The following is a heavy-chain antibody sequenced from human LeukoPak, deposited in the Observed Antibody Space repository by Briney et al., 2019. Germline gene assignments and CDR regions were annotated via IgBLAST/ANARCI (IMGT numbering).Heavy chain of an antibody. J-gene: IGHJ6*03. CDR3: AREQNYYYYMDV. CDR2: LSSDGGGT. V-gene: IGHV3-64*01. Sequence: GGSLRLSCAASGFSLSSYGMHWVRQAPGKGLEYVSGLSSDGGGTYYATSAKGRFIISRDNSKNMLYLQVGSLRAEDMAVYYCAREQNYYYYMDVWGKGTTVTVSS. CDR1: GFSLSSYG.